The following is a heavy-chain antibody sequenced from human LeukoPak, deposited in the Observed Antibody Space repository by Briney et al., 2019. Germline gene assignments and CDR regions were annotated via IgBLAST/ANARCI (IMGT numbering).Heavy chain of an antibody. V-gene: IGHV3-7*01. D-gene: IGHD3-22*01. CDR2: IKQDGSEK. CDR3: ARDGTSLYYYDSSGY. Sequence: GGSLRLSCAASGFTFSSYWMSWVRQAPGKGLEWVANIKQDGSEKYYVDSVKGRFTISRDNAKNSLYLQMNSLRAEDTAVYYCARDGTSLYYYDSSGYWGQGTLVTVSS. J-gene: IGHJ4*02. CDR1: GFTFSSYW.